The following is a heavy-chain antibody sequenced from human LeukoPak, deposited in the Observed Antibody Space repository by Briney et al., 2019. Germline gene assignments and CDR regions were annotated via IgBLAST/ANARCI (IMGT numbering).Heavy chain of an antibody. CDR2: IYHSGNT. V-gene: IGHV4-34*01. J-gene: IGHJ4*02. D-gene: IGHD1-26*01. CDR3: AREEMPGKFDY. CDR1: GGSFSVHY. Sequence: PSETLSLTCAVSGGSFSVHYWSWIRQPPGKGLEWIGEIYHSGNTNYNPSLKSRGAISLDKSSNQFSLRLTSVTAADTAMYFCAREEMPGKFDYWGQGILVTVSS.